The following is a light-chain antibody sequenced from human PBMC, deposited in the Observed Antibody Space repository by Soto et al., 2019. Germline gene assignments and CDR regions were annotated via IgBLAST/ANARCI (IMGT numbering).Light chain of an antibody. CDR3: QQYNNWPTRT. CDR1: HIVSSN. V-gene: IGKV3-15*01. Sequence: EIVLTQYPDKLSVSPGERATLSCRASHIVSSNLAWYQHKAGQAPRLLIYGASTRATGIPARFSGSGSGTEFTLTISSLQSEDFAVYYCQQYNNWPTRTFGQGTKVDIK. J-gene: IGKJ1*01. CDR2: GAS.